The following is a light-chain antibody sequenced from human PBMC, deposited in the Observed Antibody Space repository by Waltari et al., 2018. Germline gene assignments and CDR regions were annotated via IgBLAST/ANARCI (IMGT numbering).Light chain of an antibody. Sequence: QSVLTQPPSVSVAPGQRVTISCTGSSSTIGAGYAVHWYQQLPGTAPKLLIYGNTNRPSGVPDRFSGSKSGTSASLAITGLQAEDEADYYCQCYDSSLSGSVFGGGTKLTVL. CDR2: GNT. J-gene: IGLJ3*02. CDR3: QCYDSSLSGSV. V-gene: IGLV1-40*01. CDR1: SSTIGAGYA.